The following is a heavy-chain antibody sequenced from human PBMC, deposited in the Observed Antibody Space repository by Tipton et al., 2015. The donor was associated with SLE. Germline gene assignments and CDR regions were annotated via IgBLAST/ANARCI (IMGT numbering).Heavy chain of an antibody. J-gene: IGHJ4*02. CDR2: IYPGDSDT. V-gene: IGHV5-51*03. D-gene: IGHD3-3*01. Sequence: QSGAEVKKPGESLKISCKGSGYSFTSYWIDWVRQMPGKGLEWMGIIYPGDSDTRYSPSFQGQVTISADKSISTAYLQWSSLKASDTAMYYCAISFYDFWSPTGFLDYWGQGTLVTVSS. CDR1: GYSFTSYW. CDR3: AISFYDFWSPTGFLDY.